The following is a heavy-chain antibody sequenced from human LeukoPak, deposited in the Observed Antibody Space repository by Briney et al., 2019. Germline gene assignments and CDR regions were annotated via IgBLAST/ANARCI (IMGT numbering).Heavy chain of an antibody. D-gene: IGHD2-21*02. CDR1: GFPFSTFP. J-gene: IGHJ4*02. CDR2: LSGDGSDT. CDR3: TKGGHGDY. V-gene: IGHV3-23*01. Sequence: GGSLRLSCQASGFPFSTFPMSWVRQAPGKGLEWVSTLSGDGSDTYYADSVKGRFTISRDTSKNTLFLQMNCLRADDTAIYYCTKGGHGDYWGQGTMVTVSS.